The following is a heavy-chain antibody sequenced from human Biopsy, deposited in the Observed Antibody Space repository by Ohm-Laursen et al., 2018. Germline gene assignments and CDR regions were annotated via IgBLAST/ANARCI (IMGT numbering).Heavy chain of an antibody. CDR2: VYHSGTT. D-gene: IGHD2-8*01. V-gene: IGHV4-39*07. J-gene: IGHJ4*02. Sequence: GTLSLTCTVSGGSISSGSNYWAWIRQPPGKGLEWIGSVYHSGTTYYSPSLKSRVTISVDTSKNQFSLKLSSVTAADTAVYYCASRLYGPNPIDYWGQGTLVTVSS. CDR1: GGSISSGSNY. CDR3: ASRLYGPNPIDY.